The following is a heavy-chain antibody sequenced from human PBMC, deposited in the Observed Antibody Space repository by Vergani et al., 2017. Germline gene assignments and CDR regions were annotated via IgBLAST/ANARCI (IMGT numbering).Heavy chain of an antibody. D-gene: IGHD4-23*01. J-gene: IGHJ6*02. V-gene: IGHV4-61*01. CDR2: IDYSGST. Sequence: QVQLQESGPGLVKPSETLSLTCTVSGGSVSSGSYYWSWIRQPPGKGLEWIRYIDYSGSTNYNPSLKSRVTISVDTSKNQFSLKLSSVTAADTAVYYCARVGSTTTVVTPGGNYYYYCMDVWGQGTTVTVSS. CDR3: ARVGSTTTVVTPGGNYYYYCMDV. CDR1: GGSVSSGSYY.